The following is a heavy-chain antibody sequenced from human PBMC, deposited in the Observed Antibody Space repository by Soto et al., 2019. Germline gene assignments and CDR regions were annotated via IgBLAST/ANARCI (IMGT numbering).Heavy chain of an antibody. CDR2: IHYSGNT. D-gene: IGHD3-16*01. Sequence: SETLSLTCTVSGGSISSSSYYWGWIRQPPGKGLEWIGSIHYSGNTYYNPTLKSRVSISVDTSKNHFILQLRSVTAADTAVYYCANLFNTFTTWYRRFDPWGQGILVTVSS. V-gene: IGHV4-39*01. CDR1: GGSISSSSYY. CDR3: ANLFNTFTTWYRRFDP. J-gene: IGHJ5*02.